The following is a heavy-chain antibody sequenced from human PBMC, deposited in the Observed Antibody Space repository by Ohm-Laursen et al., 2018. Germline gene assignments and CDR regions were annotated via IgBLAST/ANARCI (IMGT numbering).Heavy chain of an antibody. Sequence: SLRLSCSASGFTFSTYAMSWVRQAPGKGLEWVSAISGNGGSTYYADSVKGRFTISRDNSKNTLYLQMNSLRAEDTAVYYCIGWLQLRYFQHWGQGTLVTVSS. CDR3: IGWLQLRYFQH. J-gene: IGHJ1*01. CDR1: GFTFSTYA. D-gene: IGHD5-24*01. CDR2: ISGNGGST. V-gene: IGHV3-23*01.